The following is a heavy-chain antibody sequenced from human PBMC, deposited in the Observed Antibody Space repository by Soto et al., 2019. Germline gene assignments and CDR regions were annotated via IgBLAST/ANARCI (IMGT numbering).Heavy chain of an antibody. CDR2: IKSDGSST. D-gene: IGHD2-15*01. CDR1: GFIFSTYW. Sequence: EVQLVESGGGLVQPGGSLTLSCTASGFIFSTYWMHWVRKAPGKGLVWVSRIKSDGSSTNYADSVKGRFTVSRDNAKNTLYLQMNSLRAEDTAIYYCARDLTSYCSGGSCYPDSWGQGTLVTVSS. J-gene: IGHJ4*02. CDR3: ARDLTSYCSGGSCYPDS. V-gene: IGHV3-74*01.